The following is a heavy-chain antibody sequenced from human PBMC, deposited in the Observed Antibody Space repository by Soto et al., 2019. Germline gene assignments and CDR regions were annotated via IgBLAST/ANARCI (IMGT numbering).Heavy chain of an antibody. V-gene: IGHV3-7*01. CDR1: GFTFSSYW. D-gene: IGHD3-10*01. J-gene: IGHJ4*02. CDR2: IKQDASEK. Sequence: GGSLRLSCAASGFTFSSYWMSWVRQAPGKGLEWVANIKQDASEKYFVASVKGRFTISRDNAKNSLYLQMYSLRAEDTAFYYCARDSRFGELFSGDYFDYWGRGTLVTVSS. CDR3: ARDSRFGELFSGDYFDY.